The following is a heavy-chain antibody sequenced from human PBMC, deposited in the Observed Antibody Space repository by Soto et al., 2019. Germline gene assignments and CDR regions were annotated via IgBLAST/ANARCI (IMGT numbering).Heavy chain of an antibody. J-gene: IGHJ4*02. Sequence: QVQLVQSGAEVKKPGSPVRVSCTASGDTFNFYTISWVRQVPGQGPEWMGRIIPMLGMSNYAQKFQGRVTIMGDKSTSTVYMNLSGLTSEDTAVYYWATNYGSGSTHFDYWGQGTLVTVSS. CDR2: IIPMLGMS. V-gene: IGHV1-69*02. CDR1: GDTFNFYT. CDR3: ATNYGSGSTHFDY. D-gene: IGHD3-10*01.